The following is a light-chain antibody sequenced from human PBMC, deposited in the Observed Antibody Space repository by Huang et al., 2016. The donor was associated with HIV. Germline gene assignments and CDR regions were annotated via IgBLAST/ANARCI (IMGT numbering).Light chain of an antibody. J-gene: IGKJ1*01. V-gene: IGKV4-1*01. CDR1: QSVLYSSNNKNY. CDR3: QQYYTTPRT. Sequence: DIVMTQSPDSLAVSLGERATINCKSSQSVLYSSNNKNYLSWYQQKPGQPPQLLIYWESTRESGVPDRFSGSGSGTDFTLTINSLQAEDVAIYYCQQYYTTPRTFGQGTKVEIK. CDR2: WES.